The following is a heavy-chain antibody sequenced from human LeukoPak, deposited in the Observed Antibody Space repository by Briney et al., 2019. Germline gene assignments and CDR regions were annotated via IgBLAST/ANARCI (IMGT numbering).Heavy chain of an antibody. Sequence: GGSLRLSCAASGFTVSSDHMSWVRQAPGKGLEWVAVISYDGSSKSYADSVNGRFTISRDSSGNTLYLQMNSLRAEDTAVYYCARRTAASGRVYYAMDVWGQGTTVTVSS. V-gene: IGHV3-30*03. CDR3: ARRTAASGRVYYAMDV. CDR1: GFTVSSDH. D-gene: IGHD6-13*01. CDR2: ISYDGSSK. J-gene: IGHJ6*02.